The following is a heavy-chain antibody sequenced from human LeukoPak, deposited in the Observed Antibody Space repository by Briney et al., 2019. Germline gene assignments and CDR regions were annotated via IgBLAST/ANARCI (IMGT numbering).Heavy chain of an antibody. CDR1: GFNFDDYA. D-gene: IGHD3-10*01. J-gene: IGHJ2*01. V-gene: IGHV3-43*02. CDR3: AKEMGRGWYFDL. Sequence: PGGSLRLSCAASGFNFDDYAMHWVRQAPGTGLEWVSLISVDGDSTYYADSVKGRFTISRDNSKNSLYLQMNSLRAEDNGLYYCAKEMGRGWYFDLWGRGTLVTVSS. CDR2: ISVDGDST.